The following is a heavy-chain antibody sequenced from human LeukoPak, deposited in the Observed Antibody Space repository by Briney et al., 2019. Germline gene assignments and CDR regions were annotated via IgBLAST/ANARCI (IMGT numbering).Heavy chain of an antibody. V-gene: IGHV3-7*03. CDR3: ARRSGYSSGCDY. CDR2: INSDGSEG. CDR1: GFTFSGFW. J-gene: IGHJ4*02. Sequence: GGSLRLSCAVSGFTFSGFWMSWSRQAPGKGLEWVASINSDGSEGYYADVVKGRFTISRDNAKNSLYLQINSLRAEDTAVYYCARRSGYSSGCDYWGQGTLVTVSS. D-gene: IGHD6-19*01.